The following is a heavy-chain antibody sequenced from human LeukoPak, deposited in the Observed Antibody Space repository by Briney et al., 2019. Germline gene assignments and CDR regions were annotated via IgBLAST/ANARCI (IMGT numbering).Heavy chain of an antibody. Sequence: SETLSLTCTVSGGSISSGDYYWSWIRQPPGKGLEWIGYIYYSGSTYYNPSLKSRVTISVDTSKNQFSLKLSSETAADTAVYYCARFTVHYYDSSGYNDYWGQGTLVTVSS. CDR3: ARFTVHYYDSSGYNDY. J-gene: IGHJ4*02. D-gene: IGHD3-22*01. V-gene: IGHV4-30-4*01. CDR2: IYYSGST. CDR1: GGSISSGDYY.